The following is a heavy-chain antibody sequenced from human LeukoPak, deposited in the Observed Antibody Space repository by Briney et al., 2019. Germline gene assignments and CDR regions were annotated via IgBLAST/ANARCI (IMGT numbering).Heavy chain of an antibody. CDR1: GFTFSSYG. J-gene: IGHJ4*02. CDR2: ISGSGGST. V-gene: IGHV3-23*01. CDR3: ARDLIAGTTY. D-gene: IGHD1/OR15-1a*01. Sequence: PGGTLRLSCAASGFTFSSYGMSWVRQAPGKGLEWVSAISGSGGSTYYADSVKGRFTISRDNSKNTLCLQMNSLTTEDTAVYYCARDLIAGTTYWGQGTLVTVSS.